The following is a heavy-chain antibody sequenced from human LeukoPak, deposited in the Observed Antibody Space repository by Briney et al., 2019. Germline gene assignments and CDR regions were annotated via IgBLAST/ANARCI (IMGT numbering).Heavy chain of an antibody. Sequence: ASVKVSCKASGYSFSRHSITWVRQAPGQGLEWVGLINTDNGQTQYAQNVQDRISVTTDISTNTVYVELMSLGFDDTAVYYCARIVEWMRDAFDIWGQGTMVTVSS. V-gene: IGHV1-18*01. J-gene: IGHJ3*02. CDR2: INTDNGQT. D-gene: IGHD2-15*01. CDR3: ARIVEWMRDAFDI. CDR1: GYSFSRHS.